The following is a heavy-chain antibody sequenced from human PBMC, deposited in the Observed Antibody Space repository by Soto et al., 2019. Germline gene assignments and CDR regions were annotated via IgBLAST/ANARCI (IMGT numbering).Heavy chain of an antibody. V-gene: IGHV4-61*01. D-gene: IGHD1-26*01. CDR2: IYYSGST. J-gene: IGHJ5*02. CDR3: ARFLVGASRGGWFDP. CDR1: CGSVSSDNYY. Sequence: SETLSLTCTVSCGSVSSDNYYWSWIRQPPGKGLEWIGYIYYSGSTNSNPSLKSRVTMSVDTSKNQFSLKLTSVTAADTAVYYCARFLVGASRGGWFDPWGQGTLVTVSS.